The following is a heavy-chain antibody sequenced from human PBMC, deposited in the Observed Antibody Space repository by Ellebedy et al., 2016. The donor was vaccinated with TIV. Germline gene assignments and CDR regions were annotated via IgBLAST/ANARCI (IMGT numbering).Heavy chain of an antibody. Sequence: GESLKISCSASGFTFSSYAMHWVRQAPGKGLEYVSAISSNGGSTYYANSVKGRFTISRDNSKNTLYLQMGSLRAEDMAVYYCARDRDQDNINWFDPWGQGTLVTVSS. D-gene: IGHD1-1*01. CDR3: ARDRDQDNINWFDP. V-gene: IGHV3-64*01. CDR1: GFTFSSYA. J-gene: IGHJ5*02. CDR2: ISSNGGST.